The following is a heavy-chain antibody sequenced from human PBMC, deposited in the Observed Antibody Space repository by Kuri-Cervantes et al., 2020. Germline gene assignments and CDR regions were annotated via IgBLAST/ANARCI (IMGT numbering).Heavy chain of an antibody. D-gene: IGHD3-16*01. Sequence: SETLSLTCAVYGGSSSHYSWSWIRQPPGKGLEWIGEINHGGGTNYNPSLKSRVTISVDTSKNQFSLRLSSVTAADTAVYYCARAGGVRSPLFSYYYGLDVWGRGTTVTVSS. J-gene: IGHJ6*02. V-gene: IGHV4-34*01. CDR3: ARAGGVRSPLFSYYYGLDV. CDR2: INHGGGT. CDR1: GGSSSHYS.